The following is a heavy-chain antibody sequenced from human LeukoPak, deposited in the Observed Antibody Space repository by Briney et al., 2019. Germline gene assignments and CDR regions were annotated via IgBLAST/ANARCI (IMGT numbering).Heavy chain of an antibody. J-gene: IGHJ4*02. CDR2: IYYSGST. CDR1: GGSISSYY. CDR3: ARARGGSYYELDY. D-gene: IGHD1-26*01. Sequence: SETLSLTCTVSGGSISSYYWSWIRQPPGKGLEWIGYIYYSGSTNYNPSLKSRVTISVDTSKNQFSLKLSSVTAADTAVYYCARARGGSYYELDYWGQGTLVTVSS. V-gene: IGHV4-59*01.